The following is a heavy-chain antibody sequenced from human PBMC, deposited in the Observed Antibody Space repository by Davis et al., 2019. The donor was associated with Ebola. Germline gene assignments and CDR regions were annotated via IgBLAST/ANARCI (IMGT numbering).Heavy chain of an antibody. V-gene: IGHV1-2*02. CDR3: ARGGMGVTTARFDP. CDR2: INPNSGGT. CDR1: GYTFTGYY. J-gene: IGHJ5*02. D-gene: IGHD4/OR15-4a*01. Sequence: ASVKVSCKASGYTFTGYYMHWVRQAPGQGLEWMGWINPNSGGTNYAQKFQGRVTMTRDTSISTVYMELSRLKPDDRAGYYCARGGMGVTTARFDPWGQGTLVTVSS.